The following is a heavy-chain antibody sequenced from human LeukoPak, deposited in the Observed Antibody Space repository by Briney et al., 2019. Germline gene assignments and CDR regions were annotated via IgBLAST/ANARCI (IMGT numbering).Heavy chain of an antibody. D-gene: IGHD6-13*01. V-gene: IGHV3-30*02. CDR2: IRYDGSNK. Sequence: PGGSLRLSCAASGFTFSSYGMHWVRQAPGKGLEWVAFIRYDGSNKYYADSVKGRFTISRDNSKNTLYLQMNSLRAEDTAVYYCAKDPPRKQQQIHELDYWGQGTLVTVSS. CDR1: GFTFSSYG. CDR3: AKDPPRKQQQIHELDY. J-gene: IGHJ4*02.